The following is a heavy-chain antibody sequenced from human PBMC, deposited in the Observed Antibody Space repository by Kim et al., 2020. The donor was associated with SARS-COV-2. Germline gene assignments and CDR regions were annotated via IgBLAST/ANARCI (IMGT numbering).Heavy chain of an antibody. Sequence: NPSLKSRVTISVDTSKNQFSLKLSPVTAADTAVYYCARPPLGSSTGRFDPWGQGTLVTVSS. J-gene: IGHJ5*02. CDR3: ARPPLGSSTGRFDP. D-gene: IGHD3-9*01. V-gene: IGHV4-39*01.